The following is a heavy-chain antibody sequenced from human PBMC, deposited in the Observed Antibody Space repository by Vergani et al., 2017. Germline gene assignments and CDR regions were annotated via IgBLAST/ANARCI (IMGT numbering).Heavy chain of an antibody. CDR2: IKHSGST. V-gene: IGHV4-34*01. CDR3: ARGRGSTGCMDV. D-gene: IGHD6-13*01. Sequence: QVQLQQWGAGLLKPSETLSLTCAVYGGSFSGYYWSWIRQPPGKGLEWIGEIKHSGSTNYNPSLKSRVTISVDTSKNQFSLKLSSVTAADTAVYYCARGRGSTGCMDVWGKGTTVTVSS. CDR1: GGSFSGYY. J-gene: IGHJ6*03.